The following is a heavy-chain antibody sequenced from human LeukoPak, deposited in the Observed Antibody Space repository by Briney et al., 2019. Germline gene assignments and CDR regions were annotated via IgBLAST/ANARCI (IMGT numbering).Heavy chain of an antibody. CDR3: AKDFKCEL. Sequence: PGGSLRLSCAASGFTFSSYEMNWVRQAPGKGLEWVSYISDIGRTIYYADSVKGRFTISRDNSKNTLYLQMNSLRAEDTAVYYCAKDFKCELWGQGTLVTVSS. CDR1: GFTFSSYE. V-gene: IGHV3-48*03. CDR2: ISDIGRTI. J-gene: IGHJ4*02. D-gene: IGHD4/OR15-4a*01.